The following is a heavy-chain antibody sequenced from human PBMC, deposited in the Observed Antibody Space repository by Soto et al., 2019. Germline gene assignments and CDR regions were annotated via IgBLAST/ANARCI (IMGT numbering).Heavy chain of an antibody. Sequence: SQTLSLTCAISGDSVSSNSAAWNWIRLSPSRGLEWLARTYYRSRWYNDYAVSVRSRITVNPDTSKNQFSLKLSSVTAADTAVYYCATFHNSGYDPYYYYMDFSGKGTTVTVSS. J-gene: IGHJ6*03. CDR1: GDSVSSNSAA. V-gene: IGHV6-1*01. CDR3: ATFHNSGYDPYYYYMDF. D-gene: IGHD5-12*01. CDR2: TYYRSRWYN.